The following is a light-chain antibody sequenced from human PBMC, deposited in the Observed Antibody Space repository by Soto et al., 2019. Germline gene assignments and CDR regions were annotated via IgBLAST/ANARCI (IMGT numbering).Light chain of an antibody. CDR1: QSVSRN. V-gene: IGKV3-15*01. CDR2: GVS. CDR3: QQYNNWPGT. J-gene: IGKJ1*01. Sequence: EIVMTQSPATLSVSPGERATLSCRASQSVSRNLAWYQQKPGQAPRLLIYGVSTRATGIPARFSGSGSGTEFTLTISSLQSEDFALYYCQQYNNWPGTFGQGTKVDIK.